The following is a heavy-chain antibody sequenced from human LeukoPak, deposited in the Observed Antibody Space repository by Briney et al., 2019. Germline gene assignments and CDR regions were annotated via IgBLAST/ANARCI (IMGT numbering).Heavy chain of an antibody. CDR2: IRTNTYGGTT. D-gene: IGHD6-25*01. V-gene: IGHV3-49*04. J-gene: IGHJ4*02. CDR1: GFTFGDSP. CDR3: TRAGRISGDYFDY. Sequence: GGSLRLSCTASGFTFGDSPMTWVRQAPGKGLEWVGYIRTNTYGGTTEHAASVKGRFTISRDDSNSIAYLQMNSLKTEDTAVYYCTRAGRISGDYFDYWGQGTPVTVSS.